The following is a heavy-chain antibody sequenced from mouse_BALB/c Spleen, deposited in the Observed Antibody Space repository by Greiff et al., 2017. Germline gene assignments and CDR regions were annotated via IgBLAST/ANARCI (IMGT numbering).Heavy chain of an antibody. Sequence: QVQLQQSGPGLVAPSQSLSITCTVSGFSLTSYGVHWVRQPPGKGLEWLGVIWAGGSTNYNSALMSRLSISKDNSKSQVFLKMNSLQTDDTAMYYCVRGGNYGYSAMDYWGQGTSVTVSS. V-gene: IGHV2-9*02. CDR2: IWAGGST. J-gene: IGHJ4*01. CDR1: GFSLTSYG. CDR3: VRGGNYGYSAMDY. D-gene: IGHD1-2*01.